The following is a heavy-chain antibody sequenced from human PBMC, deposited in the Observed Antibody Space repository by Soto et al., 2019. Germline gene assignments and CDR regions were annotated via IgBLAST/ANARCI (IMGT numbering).Heavy chain of an antibody. Sequence: ETLSLSCAVYGGSFSGYYWSWIRQPPGKGLEWIGEINHSGSTNYNPSLKSRVTISVDTSKNQFSLKLSSVTAADTAVYYCARGPGTSSNPRYYYFDYWGQGTLVT. J-gene: IGHJ4*02. D-gene: IGHD1-1*01. CDR3: ARGPGTSSNPRYYYFDY. CDR2: INHSGST. CDR1: GGSFSGYY. V-gene: IGHV4-34*01.